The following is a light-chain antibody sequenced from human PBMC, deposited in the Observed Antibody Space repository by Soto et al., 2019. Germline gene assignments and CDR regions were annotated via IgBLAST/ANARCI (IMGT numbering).Light chain of an antibody. V-gene: IGLV2-14*01. CDR2: DVS. CDR1: SSDVGGYNY. J-gene: IGLJ2*01. CDR3: SSYTSSRAHVV. Sequence: QSALTKPASVSGSPGQSITISCTGTSSDVGGYNYVSWYQQHPGKAPKLMIYDVSSRPSGVSNRFSGSKSGNTASLTISGLQAEDEADYHCSSYTSSRAHVVFGGGTKLTVL.